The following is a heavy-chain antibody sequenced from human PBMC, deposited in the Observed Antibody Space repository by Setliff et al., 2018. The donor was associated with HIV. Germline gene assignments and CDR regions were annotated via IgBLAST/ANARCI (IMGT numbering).Heavy chain of an antibody. CDR1: EFIFSSYA. V-gene: IGHV3-21*01. CDR2: ISSDSNYI. J-gene: IGHJ4*02. Sequence: SCAASEFIFSSYAMSWVRQAPGKGLQWVASISSDSNYIYYADSMKGRFTVSRDNARNSLFLQMNNLRVEDTAVYYCATRPPTDYWGQGTLVTVSS. CDR3: ATRPPTDY.